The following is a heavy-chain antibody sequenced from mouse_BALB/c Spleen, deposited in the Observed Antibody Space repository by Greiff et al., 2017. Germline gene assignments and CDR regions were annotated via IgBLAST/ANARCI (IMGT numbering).Heavy chain of an antibody. D-gene: IGHD3-2*01. CDR3: ARLDSSGS. J-gene: IGHJ3*01. CDR1: GFTFSSYG. CDR2: ISSGGSYT. Sequence: EVQGVESGGDLVKPGGSLKLSCAASGFTFSSYGMSWVRQTPDKRLEWVATISSGGSYTYYPDSVKGRFTISRDNAKNTLYLQMSSLKSEDTAMYYCARLDSSGSWGQGTLVTVSA. V-gene: IGHV5-6*01.